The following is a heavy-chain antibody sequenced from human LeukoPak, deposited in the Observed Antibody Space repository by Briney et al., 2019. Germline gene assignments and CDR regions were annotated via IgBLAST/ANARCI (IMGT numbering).Heavy chain of an antibody. CDR2: SSAYNENT. V-gene: IGHV1-18*01. CDR3: ARDLCSVEPAAPCYYFDY. J-gene: IGHJ4*02. Sequence: GASVTVSCKASGYTLSRYGISWVRQAPGQGLEWMGWSSAYNENTNSALKVQGRVTRTTDTSTSTAYMELRSLRSDDTAVYYCARDLCSVEPAAPCYYFDYWGQGTLVTVSS. D-gene: IGHD2-2*01. CDR1: GYTLSRYG.